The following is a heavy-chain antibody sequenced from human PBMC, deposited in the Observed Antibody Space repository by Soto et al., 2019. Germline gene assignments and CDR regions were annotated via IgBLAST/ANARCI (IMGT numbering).Heavy chain of an antibody. V-gene: IGHV1-69*01. D-gene: IGHD3-10*01. J-gene: IGHJ6*02. Sequence: QVQLVQSGAEVKKPGSSVKVSCKTSGVSFNNNGIGWVRQAPGHGLEWMGGVSPPFRTSNYARKFQGRISITEDASTGTVNMELSSLTSEDTAQYYCARVLYYGSGSYSPYGMDVWGQGTKVTVSS. CDR3: ARVLYYGSGSYSPYGMDV. CDR1: GVSFNNNG. CDR2: VSPPFRTS.